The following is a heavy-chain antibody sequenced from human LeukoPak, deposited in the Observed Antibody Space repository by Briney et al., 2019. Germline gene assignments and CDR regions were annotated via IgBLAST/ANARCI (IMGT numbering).Heavy chain of an antibody. CDR1: GFTFSSYS. D-gene: IGHD6-19*01. V-gene: IGHV3-23*01. J-gene: IGHJ4*02. Sequence: GGSLRLSCAASGFTFSSYSMNWVRQAPGKGLEWVSAISGSGGSTYYADSVKGRFTISRDNSKNTLYLQMNSLRAEDTAVYYCAKGPYSSGWYSGDYWGQGTLVTVSS. CDR3: AKGPYSSGWYSGDY. CDR2: ISGSGGST.